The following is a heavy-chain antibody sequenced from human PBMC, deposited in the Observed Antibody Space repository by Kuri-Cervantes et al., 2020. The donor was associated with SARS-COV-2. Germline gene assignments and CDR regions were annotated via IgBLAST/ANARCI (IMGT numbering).Heavy chain of an antibody. CDR2: ISSSSSYI. D-gene: IGHD4-23*01. CDR1: GFTFSSYS. J-gene: IGHJ4*02. V-gene: IGHV3-21*01. Sequence: GGSLRLSCAASGFTFSSYSMNWVRQAPGKGLEWVSSISSSSSYIYYADSVKGRFTISRDNAKNSLYLQMNSLRAEDTAVYYCAGASGGVLGGNYFDYWGQGTLVTVSS. CDR3: AGASGGVLGGNYFDY.